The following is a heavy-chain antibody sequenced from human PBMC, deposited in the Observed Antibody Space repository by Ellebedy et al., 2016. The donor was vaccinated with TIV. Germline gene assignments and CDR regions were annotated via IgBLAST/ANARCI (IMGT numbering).Heavy chain of an antibody. CDR2: IYYSGST. Sequence: SETLSLXCTVSGGSISSGGYYWSWIRQHPGQGLEWIGYIYYSGSTYYNPSLKSRVTISVDTSKNQFSLKLSSVTAADTAVYYCARDLITMTDDAFDIWGQGTMVTVSS. CDR3: ARDLITMTDDAFDI. V-gene: IGHV4-31*03. D-gene: IGHD3-22*01. J-gene: IGHJ3*02. CDR1: GGSISSGGYY.